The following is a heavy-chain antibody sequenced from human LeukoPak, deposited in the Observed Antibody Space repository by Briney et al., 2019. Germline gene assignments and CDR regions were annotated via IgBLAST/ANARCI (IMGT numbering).Heavy chain of an antibody. D-gene: IGHD6-6*01. V-gene: IGHV1-2*02. Sequence: ASVKVSCKASGYTFTGYYMHWVRQAPGQGLEWTGWINPNSGGTNYAQKFQGRVTMTRDTSISTAYMELSRLRSDDTAVYYCARDIGYSSSSGVAYYYYYYMDVWGKGTTVTVSS. CDR1: GYTFTGYY. J-gene: IGHJ6*03. CDR2: INPNSGGT. CDR3: ARDIGYSSSSGVAYYYYYYMDV.